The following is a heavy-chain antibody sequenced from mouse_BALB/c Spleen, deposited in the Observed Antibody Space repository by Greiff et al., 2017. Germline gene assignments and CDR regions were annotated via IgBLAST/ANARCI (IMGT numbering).Heavy chain of an antibody. CDR3: ARNYGYDGGFDY. V-gene: IGHV5-6-5*01. CDR1: GFTFSSYA. CDR2: ISSGGST. Sequence: EVKLVESGGGLVQPGGSRKLSCAASGFTFSSYAMSWVRQTPEKRLEWVASISSGGSTYYPDSVKGRFTISRDNARNILYLQMSSLRSEDTAMYYCARNYGYDGGFDYWGQGTTLTVSS. D-gene: IGHD2-2*01. J-gene: IGHJ2*01.